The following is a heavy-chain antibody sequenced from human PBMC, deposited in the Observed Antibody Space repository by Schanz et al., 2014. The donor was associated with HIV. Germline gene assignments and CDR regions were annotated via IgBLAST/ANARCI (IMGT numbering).Heavy chain of an antibody. J-gene: IGHJ6*02. D-gene: IGHD6-13*01. CDR1: EFTFSSYG. CDR3: ARETSGFSTSWPPRYHYYGMDV. CDR2: IWYDGSNK. Sequence: QLQVVESGGGVVQPGRSLRLSCATSEFTFSSYGMHWVRQAPGKGLEWVAVIWYDGSNKDYADSVKGRFTISRDNSKNTLYLEMNSLRPEDTAVYYCARETSGFSTSWPPRYHYYGMDVWGRGTTVTVAS. V-gene: IGHV3-33*01.